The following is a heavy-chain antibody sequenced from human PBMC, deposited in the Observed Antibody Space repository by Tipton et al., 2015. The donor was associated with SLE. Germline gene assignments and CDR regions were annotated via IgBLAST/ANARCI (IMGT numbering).Heavy chain of an antibody. D-gene: IGHD5-24*01. V-gene: IGHV4-31*03. J-gene: IGHJ4*02. CDR1: GGSISSGGYL. Sequence: TLSLTCTVSGGSISSGGYLWSWVRQHPGEDLEWIGYISYSGSTYYNPSLESRVTISVDTSKNQFSLNLNSVTAADTAIYYCARAIRDGYTPEFFDYWGQGTLVTVSS. CDR2: ISYSGST. CDR3: ARAIRDGYTPEFFDY.